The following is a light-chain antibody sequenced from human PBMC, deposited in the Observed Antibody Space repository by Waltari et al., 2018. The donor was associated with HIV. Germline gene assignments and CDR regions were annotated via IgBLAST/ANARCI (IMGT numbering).Light chain of an antibody. CDR3: QSYDSNLGGL. CDR2: GNS. Sequence: QSELTQPPSVSAAPGQTVTISCTGSSSNIRAGYDVHWYQQVTGRAPKVVIYGNSNRPSGVPDRFSGSKSGSSASLVITGLQSEDEADYYCQSYDSNLGGLFGGGTKVTVL. CDR1: SSNIRAGYD. J-gene: IGLJ2*01. V-gene: IGLV1-40*01.